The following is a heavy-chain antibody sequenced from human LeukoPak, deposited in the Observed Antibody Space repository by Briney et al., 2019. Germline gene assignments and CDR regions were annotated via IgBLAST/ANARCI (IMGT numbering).Heavy chain of an antibody. CDR1: GGSISSSSYY. J-gene: IGHJ6*03. D-gene: IGHD6-13*01. Sequence: SETLSLTCTVSGGSISSSSYYWGWIRQPPGKGLEWIGSIYYSGSTYYNPSLKSRVTISVDTSKNQFSLKLSSVTAADTAVYYCARGRGYSSSWYSSGGNYYYYYMDVWGKGTTVTVSS. V-gene: IGHV4-39*07. CDR2: IYYSGST. CDR3: ARGRGYSSSWYSSGGNYYYYYMDV.